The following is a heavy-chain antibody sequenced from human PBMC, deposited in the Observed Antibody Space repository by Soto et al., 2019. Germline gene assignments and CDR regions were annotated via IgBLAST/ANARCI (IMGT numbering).Heavy chain of an antibody. V-gene: IGHV1-2*02. CDR1: GYTFSGYY. CDR2: INPNSGGT. Sequence: XSVKVSYTAAGYTFSGYYMHWVRQAPGQGLEWMGWINPNSGGTNYAQKFQCRVTMTRDTSISTAYMELSRLRFDDTAVYYCARDYPPDYYDSSGYYFGGWFDLWGQRTLVTVSS. J-gene: IGHJ5*02. CDR3: ARDYPPDYYDSSGYYFGGWFDL. D-gene: IGHD3-22*01.